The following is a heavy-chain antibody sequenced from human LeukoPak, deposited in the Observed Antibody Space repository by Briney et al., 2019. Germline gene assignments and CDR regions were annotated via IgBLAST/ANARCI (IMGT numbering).Heavy chain of an antibody. D-gene: IGHD6-13*01. CDR1: GGSITSYY. J-gene: IGHJ4*02. CDR3: ARDVVAAPGTWDY. V-gene: IGHV4-4*07. CDR2: IYTSGST. Sequence: PSETLSLTCTVSGGSITSYYWSWIRQPAGKGLEWIGHIYTSGSTNYNPSLMSRVTMSVDTSKNQFSLKLSSVAAADTAVYYCARDVVAAPGTWDYWGQGALVTVSS.